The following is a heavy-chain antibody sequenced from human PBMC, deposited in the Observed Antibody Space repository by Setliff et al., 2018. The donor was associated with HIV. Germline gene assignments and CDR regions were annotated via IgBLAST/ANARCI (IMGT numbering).Heavy chain of an antibody. Sequence: LGESLMLPCKGSGYSFSNYWIGWVRQMPGKGLEWMGIIYPGDSDTRYSPSFQGQVNISADKSINTAYLQWTSLKASDSAIYYCARQEAIVGTIKGWFDLWGQGTLVTVS. J-gene: IGHJ5*02. D-gene: IGHD5-12*01. V-gene: IGHV5-51*01. CDR3: ARQEAIVGTIKGWFDL. CDR1: GYSFSNYW. CDR2: IYPGDSDT.